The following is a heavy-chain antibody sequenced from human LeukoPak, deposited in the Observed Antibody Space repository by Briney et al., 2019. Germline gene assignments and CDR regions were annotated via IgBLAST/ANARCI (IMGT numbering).Heavy chain of an antibody. V-gene: IGHV3-23*01. J-gene: IGHJ4*02. Sequence: RPGGSLRLSCAASGFTFNNYAMSWVRQAPGQGLEWVSTVSVNDGTTYYADSVKGRFTISGDNSKNTVYLQMNSLRAEDTAVYYCAKTGQFDYWGQGTLVTVSS. CDR2: VSVNDGTT. CDR1: GFTFNNYA. CDR3: AKTGQFDY.